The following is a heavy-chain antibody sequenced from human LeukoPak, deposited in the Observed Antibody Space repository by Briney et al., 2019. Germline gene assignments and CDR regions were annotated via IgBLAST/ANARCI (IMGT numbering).Heavy chain of an antibody. CDR2: IKQDGSEK. CDR3: ARWAWLQGGPDAFDI. Sequence: GGSLRLSCAASGFTFSTYWMAWVRQAPGKGLEWVANIKQDGSEKYYVGSVKGRFTISRDNAKNSLFLQMNSLRAEDTAVYYSARWAWLQGGPDAFDIWGQGTMVTLSS. V-gene: IGHV3-7*01. CDR1: GFTFSTYW. D-gene: IGHD5-24*01. J-gene: IGHJ3*02.